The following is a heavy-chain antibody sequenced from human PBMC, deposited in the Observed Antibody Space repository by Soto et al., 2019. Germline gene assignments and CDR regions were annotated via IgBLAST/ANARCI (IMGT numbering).Heavy chain of an antibody. CDR3: ARGEYGDYYFDY. D-gene: IGHD4-17*01. J-gene: IGHJ4*02. V-gene: IGHV1-69*01. CDR1: GGTFSSYA. CDR2: IIPIFGTA. Sequence: QVQLVQSGAEVKKPGSSVKVSCKASGGTFSSYAISWVRQAPGQGLEWMGGIIPIFGTANYAQKFQGRVTIDADETTSTAYMELRSLRSEDTDGYYCARGEYGDYYFDYWGQGTLVTVSS.